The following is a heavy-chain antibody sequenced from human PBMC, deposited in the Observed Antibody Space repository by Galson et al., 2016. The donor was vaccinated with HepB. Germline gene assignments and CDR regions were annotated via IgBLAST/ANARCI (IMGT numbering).Heavy chain of an antibody. J-gene: IGHJ5*02. V-gene: IGHV4-59*01. CDR3: ARDPTRGFGIFDP. CDR1: GGSIRSYY. D-gene: IGHD3-10*01. Sequence: SETLSLTCTVSGGSIRSYYWGWIRQPPGKGLEWIGYIFYIGSTNYNPSLKSRVTISVDTSKNQFSLKLSSVTAADTAVYYCARDPTRGFGIFDPWGQGTLVTVSS. CDR2: IFYIGST.